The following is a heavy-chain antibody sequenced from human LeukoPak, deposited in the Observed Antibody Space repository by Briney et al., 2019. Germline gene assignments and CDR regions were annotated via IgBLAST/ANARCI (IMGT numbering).Heavy chain of an antibody. Sequence: GASVKVSCKASGGTFSSYAISWVRQAPGQGLEWMGGIIPIFGTANYAQKFQGRVTITADESTSTAYMELSSLRSEDTAVYYCARMFYCGGDCYPYYFDYWGQGTLVTVSS. CDR3: ARMFYCGGDCYPYYFDY. V-gene: IGHV1-69*13. D-gene: IGHD2-21*02. J-gene: IGHJ4*02. CDR2: IIPIFGTA. CDR1: GGTFSSYA.